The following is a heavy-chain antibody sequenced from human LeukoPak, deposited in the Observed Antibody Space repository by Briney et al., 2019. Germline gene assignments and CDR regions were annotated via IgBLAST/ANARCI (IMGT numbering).Heavy chain of an antibody. CDR2: IYSGGST. D-gene: IGHD1-26*01. Sequence: GGSLRLSCAASGFTVSSNYMSWVRQAPGKGLEWVSVIYSGGSTYYADSVKGRFTISRHNSKNTLYLQMNSLRAEDTAVYYCARARLVGATTEYFDYWGQGTLVTVPS. V-gene: IGHV3-53*04. J-gene: IGHJ4*02. CDR3: ARARLVGATTEYFDY. CDR1: GFTVSSNY.